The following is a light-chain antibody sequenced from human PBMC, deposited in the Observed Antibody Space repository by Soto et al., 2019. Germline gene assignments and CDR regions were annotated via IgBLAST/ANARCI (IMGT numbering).Light chain of an antibody. CDR1: PTIKSY. CDR2: GAS. J-gene: IGKJ2*01. CDR3: QQCYTTPYT. V-gene: IGKV1-39*01. Sequence: DIQMTQSPSSLSASVGDRVTISCRASPTIKSYLNWYQHKPGKAPQLLISGASSLQGGVPSRFSGSASGPEFTLTISSLQPEDIATYYCQQCYTTPYTFGQGTKLDLK.